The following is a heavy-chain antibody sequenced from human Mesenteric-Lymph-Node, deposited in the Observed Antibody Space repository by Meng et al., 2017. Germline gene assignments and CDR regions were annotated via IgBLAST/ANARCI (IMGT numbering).Heavy chain of an antibody. CDR2: ISSSGSTI. Sequence: GESLKISCAASGFTFSDYYMSWIRQAPGKGLEWVSYISSSGSTIYYADSVKGRFTISRDNAKNSLYLQMNSLRAEDTAVYYCAKDRESYNSVWDAFDIWGQGTMVTVSS. CDR3: AKDRESYNSVWDAFDI. D-gene: IGHD1-20*01. CDR1: GFTFSDYY. J-gene: IGHJ3*02. V-gene: IGHV3-11*01.